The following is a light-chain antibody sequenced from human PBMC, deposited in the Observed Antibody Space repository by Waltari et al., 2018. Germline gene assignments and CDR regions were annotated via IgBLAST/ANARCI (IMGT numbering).Light chain of an antibody. CDR1: SLRPSY. V-gene: IGLV3-19*01. CDR3: SSRNGRENDVI. J-gene: IGLJ2*01. CDR2: GKD. Sequence: SFELTQDPAASVALGQTVRITCQGDSLRPSYAIWYQWKHGQATLLVRYGKDKRPSGIPDRISGYSSGTTSSLTITGAQAEDEADYYCSSRNGRENDVIFAGGTKLTVL.